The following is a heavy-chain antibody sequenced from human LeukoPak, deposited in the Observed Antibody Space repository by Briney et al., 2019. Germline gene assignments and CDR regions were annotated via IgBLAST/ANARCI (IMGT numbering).Heavy chain of an antibody. CDR2: IYYSGST. J-gene: IGHJ4*02. V-gene: IGHV4-59*12. CDR3: ARGRSYFDY. Sequence: SETLSLTCTVSGGSISSYYWSWIRQPPGKGLEWIGYIYYSGSTNYNPSLKSRVTISVDTSKNQFSLKLSSVTAADTAVYYCARGRSYFDYWGQGTLVTVSS. CDR1: GGSISSYY.